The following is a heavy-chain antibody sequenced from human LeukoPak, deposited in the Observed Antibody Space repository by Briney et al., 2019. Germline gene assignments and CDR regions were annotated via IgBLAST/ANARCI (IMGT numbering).Heavy chain of an antibody. J-gene: IGHJ4*02. V-gene: IGHV4-31*03. D-gene: IGHD2-15*01. CDR1: GGSISSGGYY. Sequence: SETLSLTCTVSGGSISSGGYYWSWIRQHLGKGLEWIGYIYYSGSTYYNPSLKSRVTISVDTSKNQFSLKLSSVTAADTAVYYCARSRDWCSGGSCLIDYWGQGTLVTVSS. CDR3: ARSRDWCSGGSCLIDY. CDR2: IYYSGST.